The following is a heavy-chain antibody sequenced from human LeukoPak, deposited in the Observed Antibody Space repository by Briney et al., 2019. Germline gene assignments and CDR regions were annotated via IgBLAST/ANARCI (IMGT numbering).Heavy chain of an antibody. D-gene: IGHD2-8*02. J-gene: IGHJ4*02. Sequence: PGRSLRLSCAASGFTFSNYGLHWVRQAPGEGLEWVSLMSSDGRDIQYAHSVKGRFTISRDNTKNTLYLQMNSLRTEDTAVYYCARDSYFSPGTGGSLDYWGQGTLVTVSS. CDR3: ARDSYFSPGTGGSLDY. CDR2: MSSDGRDI. CDR1: GFTFSNYG. V-gene: IGHV3-30*04.